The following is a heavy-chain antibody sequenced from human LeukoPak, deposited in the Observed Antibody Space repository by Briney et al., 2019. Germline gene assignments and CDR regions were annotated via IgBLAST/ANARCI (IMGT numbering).Heavy chain of an antibody. CDR2: IYYSGST. CDR1: GGSFSSSSYY. J-gene: IGHJ5*02. D-gene: IGHD2-2*01. Sequence: KPSEPLSLTCTVSGGSFSSSSYYWGWIRQPPGKGLEWIGSIYYSGSTYYNPSLKSRVTISVDTSKNQFSLKLSSVTAADTAVYYCARHLGDVVVVPAAKNWFDPWGQGTLVTVSS. CDR3: ARHLGDVVVVPAAKNWFDP. V-gene: IGHV4-39*01.